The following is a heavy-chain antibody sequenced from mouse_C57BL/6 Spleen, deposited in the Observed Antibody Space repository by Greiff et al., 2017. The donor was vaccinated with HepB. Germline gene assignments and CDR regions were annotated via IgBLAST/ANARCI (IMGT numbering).Heavy chain of an antibody. J-gene: IGHJ2*01. V-gene: IGHV3-1*01. D-gene: IGHD2-4*01. Sequence: VQLKESGPGMVKPSQSLSLTCTVTGYSITSGYDWHWIRHFPGNKLEWMGYISYSGSTNYNPSLKSRISITHDTSKNHFFLKLNSVTTEDTATYYCARAYYDYYFDYWGQGTTLTVSS. CDR1: GYSITSGYD. CDR2: ISYSGST. CDR3: ARAYYDYYFDY.